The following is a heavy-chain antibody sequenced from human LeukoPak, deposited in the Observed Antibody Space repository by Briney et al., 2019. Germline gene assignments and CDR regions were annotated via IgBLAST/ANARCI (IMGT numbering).Heavy chain of an antibody. CDR3: AGGYKSGPGSY. CDR1: GFTFSSFE. J-gene: IGHJ4*02. Sequence: GGSLRLSCAASGFTFSSFEMNWVRQALGKGLEWVSYISSIGSTIYYADSVKGRFTISRDNAKNSLYLQMNSLRAEDRAVYYCAGGYKSGPGSYWGRGTLVTVSS. CDR2: ISSIGSTI. V-gene: IGHV3-48*03. D-gene: IGHD3-10*01.